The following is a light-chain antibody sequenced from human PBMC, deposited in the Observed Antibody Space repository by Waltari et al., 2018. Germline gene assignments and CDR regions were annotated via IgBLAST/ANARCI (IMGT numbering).Light chain of an antibody. CDR2: TNN. CDR3: AAWDDSLNGVV. Sequence: QSVLTQPPSASGTPGQRVTMSCSGNSPHLGYNPVNWYQHLPGTAPKLLTYTNNQRPSGVPDRFSGSKSGTSASLAISGLQSEDEADYYCAAWDDSLNGVVFGGGTKLTVL. CDR1: SPHLGYNP. J-gene: IGLJ2*01. V-gene: IGLV1-44*01.